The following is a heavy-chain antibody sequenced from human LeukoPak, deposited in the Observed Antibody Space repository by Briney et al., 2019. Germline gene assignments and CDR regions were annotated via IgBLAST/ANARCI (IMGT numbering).Heavy chain of an antibody. Sequence: SETLSLTCAVYGGSFSGYYWSWIRQPPGKGLEWIGEINHSGSTNYDPSLKSRVTISVDTSKNQFSLKLSSVTAADTAVYYCARAWTFDYWGQGTLVTVSS. CDR3: ARAWTFDY. CDR2: INHSGST. V-gene: IGHV4-34*01. J-gene: IGHJ4*02. CDR1: GGSFSGYY. D-gene: IGHD1-1*01.